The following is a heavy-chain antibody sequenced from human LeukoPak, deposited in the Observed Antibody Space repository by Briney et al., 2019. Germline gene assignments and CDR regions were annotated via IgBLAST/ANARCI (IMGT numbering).Heavy chain of an antibody. D-gene: IGHD6-6*01. Sequence: GASVKVSCKVSGYTFTGYYMHWVRQAPGQGLEWMGWTNPNSGGSNYAQKFQGRVTMTRDTSISTAYMELSRLRSDDTAVYYCARDLGMRIAARPVNWFDPWGQGTLVTVSS. CDR3: ARDLGMRIAARPVNWFDP. J-gene: IGHJ5*02. CDR2: TNPNSGGS. V-gene: IGHV1-2*02. CDR1: GYTFTGYY.